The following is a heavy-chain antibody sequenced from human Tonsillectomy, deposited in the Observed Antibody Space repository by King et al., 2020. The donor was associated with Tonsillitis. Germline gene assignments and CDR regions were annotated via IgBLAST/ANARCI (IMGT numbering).Heavy chain of an antibody. D-gene: IGHD3-3*01. J-gene: IGHJ3*02. CDR3: TTGSTHYDFWSGYYYDAFDI. V-gene: IGHV3-33*01. CDR2: IWYDGSNK. CDR1: GFTFSTYG. Sequence: VQLVEAGGGVVQPGGSLRLSCAASGFTFSTYGMHWVRQAPGKGLEWVAIIWYDGSNKYYAGSVKGRFTISRDNSKNTLYLQMNSLRAEDTAVYFCTTGSTHYDFWSGYYYDAFDIWGQGTMVTVSS.